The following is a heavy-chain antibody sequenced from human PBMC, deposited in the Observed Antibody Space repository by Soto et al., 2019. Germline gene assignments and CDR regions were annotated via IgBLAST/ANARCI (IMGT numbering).Heavy chain of an antibody. CDR1: GFPFTSST. Sequence: SVQVSCKASGFPFTSSTVQWVRQARGQRLEWIGWIVVGSGNTNYAQKFQERVTITRDMSTSTAYMELSSLRSEDTAVYYCAVDRAVGYDGMYGWGQGTTVTVAS. CDR2: IVVGSGNT. CDR3: AVDRAVGYDGMYG. V-gene: IGHV1-58*01. J-gene: IGHJ6*02. D-gene: IGHD6-19*01.